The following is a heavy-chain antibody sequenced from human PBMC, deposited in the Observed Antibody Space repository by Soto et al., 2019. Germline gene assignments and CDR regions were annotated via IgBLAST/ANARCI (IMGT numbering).Heavy chain of an antibody. CDR1: GFTFSSYG. J-gene: IGHJ6*02. Sequence: QVQLVESGGGVVQPGRSLRLSCAASGFTFSSYGMHWVRQAPGKGLEWVAVISYDGSNKYYADSVKGRFTISRDNSKNTLYLQMNSLRAEDTAVYYCAKDNSPYDYVWGSYRYANYYYGMDVWGQGTTVTVSS. CDR2: ISYDGSNK. D-gene: IGHD3-16*02. V-gene: IGHV3-30*18. CDR3: AKDNSPYDYVWGSYRYANYYYGMDV.